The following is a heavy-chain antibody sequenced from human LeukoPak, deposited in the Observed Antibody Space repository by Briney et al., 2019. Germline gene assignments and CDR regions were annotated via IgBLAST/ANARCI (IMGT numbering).Heavy chain of an antibody. D-gene: IGHD3-3*01. CDR1: GFTFSSYS. J-gene: IGHJ4*02. CDR2: IVGSGGTT. CDR3: ASISGYFEY. V-gene: IGHV3-23*01. Sequence: AGSLRLSCEASGFTFSSYSMSWVRQAPGKGLEWVSAIVGSGGTTFYAASVKGRFTISRDNSKNTQYLQMNSLRAEDTAVYYCASISGYFEYWGQGTLVSVSS.